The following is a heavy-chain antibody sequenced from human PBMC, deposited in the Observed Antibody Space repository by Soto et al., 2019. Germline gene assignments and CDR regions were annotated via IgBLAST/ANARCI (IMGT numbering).Heavy chain of an antibody. CDR3: ARAAARRTGLDY. V-gene: IGHV4-59*02. CDR2: IYYSGST. Sequence: SETLSLTCTVSGGSVSSYYWSWIRQPPGKGLEWIGYIYYSGSTNYNPSLKSRVTISVDTSKNQFSLKLSSVTAADTAVYYCARAAARRTGLDYWGQGTLVTVSS. D-gene: IGHD6-6*01. J-gene: IGHJ4*02. CDR1: GGSVSSYY.